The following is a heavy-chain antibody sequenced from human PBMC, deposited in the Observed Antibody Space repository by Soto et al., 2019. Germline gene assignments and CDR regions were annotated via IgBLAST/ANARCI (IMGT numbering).Heavy chain of an antibody. D-gene: IGHD3-10*01. CDR1: GGSFSGYY. V-gene: IGHV4-34*01. Sequence: QVQLQQWGAGLLKPSETLSLTCAVYGGSFSGYYWSWIRQPPGKGLEWIGEINHSGSTNYNPSLKSRVTISVDTSKNQFSLKLSSVTAADTAVYYCARGVAGPRLGELPIDPWGQGTLVTVSS. CDR2: INHSGST. J-gene: IGHJ5*02. CDR3: ARGVAGPRLGELPIDP.